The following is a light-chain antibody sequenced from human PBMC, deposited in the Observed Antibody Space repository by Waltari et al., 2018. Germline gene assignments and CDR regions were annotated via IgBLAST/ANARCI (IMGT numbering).Light chain of an antibody. CDR2: LGS. CDR1: QSLLHSNGYNY. J-gene: IGKJ3*01. Sequence: DIVMTQSPLSLPVTPGEPASISCRSSQSLLHSNGYNYLDWYLQKPGQSPQLLIYLGSNRASWVPDRFSGSGSGTDFTLTISRLEPEDFAVYYCQQYGSSPPEITFGPGTKVDIK. V-gene: IGKV2-28*01. CDR3: QQYGSSPPEIT.